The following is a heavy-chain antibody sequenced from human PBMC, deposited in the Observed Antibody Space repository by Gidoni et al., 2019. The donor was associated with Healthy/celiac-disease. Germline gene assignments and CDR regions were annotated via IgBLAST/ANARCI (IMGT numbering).Heavy chain of an antibody. J-gene: IGHJ6*02. D-gene: IGHD3-3*01. CDR3: ARDPNKVRFLEWGIYYYYGMDV. CDR2: ISYDGSNK. Sequence: QVQLVESGGGVVQPGRSLRPSCAASGFTFSSSGLHWVRQAPGKGLELVAVISYDGSNKYYADSVKGRFTISRDNSKNTLYLQMNSLRAEDTAVYYCARDPNKVRFLEWGIYYYYGMDVWGQGTTVTVSS. CDR1: GFTFSSSG. V-gene: IGHV3-30*03.